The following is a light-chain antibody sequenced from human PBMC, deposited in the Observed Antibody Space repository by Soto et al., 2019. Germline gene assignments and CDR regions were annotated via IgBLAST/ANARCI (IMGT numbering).Light chain of an antibody. J-gene: IGKJ4*02. V-gene: IGKV3D-15*01. CDR2: GAS. Sequence: EIAMTQSPVTLSASPGERVTLSCRASQSVNINLAWYQQRPGQAPRVLIYGASNRASGIPYRFSGSGSRTDFTLTISSLEPYDFALYYCQQYKGWPPLTFGGGTRVEIK. CDR1: QSVNIN. CDR3: QQYKGWPPLT.